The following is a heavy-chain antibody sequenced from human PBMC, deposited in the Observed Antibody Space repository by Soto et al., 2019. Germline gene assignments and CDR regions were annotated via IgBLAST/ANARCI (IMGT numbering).Heavy chain of an antibody. CDR2: IIPIFGTA. V-gene: IGHV1-69*06. Sequence: GASVKVSCKASGGTFSSYAISWVRQAPGQGLEWMGGIIPIFGTANYAQKFQGRVTITADKSTSTAYMELSSLGSEDTAVYYCARSTAAAGSSWFDPWGQGTLVTVSS. J-gene: IGHJ5*02. D-gene: IGHD6-13*01. CDR3: ARSTAAAGSSWFDP. CDR1: GGTFSSYA.